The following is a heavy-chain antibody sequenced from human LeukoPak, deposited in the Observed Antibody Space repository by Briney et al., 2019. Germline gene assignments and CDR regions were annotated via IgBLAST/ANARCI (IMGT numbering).Heavy chain of an antibody. Sequence: RSLRLSCAASGFTFSSYAMHWVRQAPGKGLEWVAVISYDGSNKYYADSVKGRFTISRDNSKNTMYLQMNSLRAEDTAVYYCARDGLGYYGSGSPQNYFDYWGQGTLVTVSS. CDR3: ARDGLGYYGSGSPQNYFDY. CDR2: ISYDGSNK. D-gene: IGHD3-10*01. CDR1: GFTFSSYA. V-gene: IGHV3-30*04. J-gene: IGHJ4*02.